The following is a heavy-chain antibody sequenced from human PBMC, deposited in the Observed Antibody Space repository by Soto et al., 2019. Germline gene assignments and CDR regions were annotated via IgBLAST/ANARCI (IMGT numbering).Heavy chain of an antibody. Sequence: PSETLSLTCNVSCGSISSGGYYWSWIRQHPGKGLEWIGYIYYSGITYYNPSLNSRVTISVDTSNNQFSLKLRSVTAADTAVYHCARAPGKHQLGRALDIWSQGTMVTVSS. D-gene: IGHD6-13*01. V-gene: IGHV4-31*03. J-gene: IGHJ3*02. CDR1: CGSISSGGYY. CDR2: IYYSGIT. CDR3: ARAPGKHQLGRALDI.